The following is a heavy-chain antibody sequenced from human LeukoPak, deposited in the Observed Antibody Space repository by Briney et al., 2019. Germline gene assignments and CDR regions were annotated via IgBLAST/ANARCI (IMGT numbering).Heavy chain of an antibody. Sequence: SETLSLTCTVSGGSISSSSYYWGWIRQPPGKGLEWIGSMYYSESTYYNPSLKSRVTISVDTSNNQFSLKLSSVTAADTAVYYCARQITVTTSGGDAFDIWGQGTMVTVSS. D-gene: IGHD4-17*01. J-gene: IGHJ3*02. CDR2: MYYSEST. V-gene: IGHV4-39*01. CDR1: GGSISSSSYY. CDR3: ARQITVTTSGGDAFDI.